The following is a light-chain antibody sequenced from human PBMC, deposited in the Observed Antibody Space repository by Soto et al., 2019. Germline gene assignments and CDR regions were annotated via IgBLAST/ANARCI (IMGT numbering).Light chain of an antibody. CDR3: QQYHTSPLT. Sequence: EIVLTQSPATLSLSPGERATLSCGASQSVSSSYLAWYQQKPGLAPRLLIYDASSRATGIADRFSGSGSGTDFTLTITRLEPEDFAVYYCQQYHTSPLTYGQGTKVDIK. J-gene: IGKJ1*01. V-gene: IGKV3D-20*01. CDR2: DAS. CDR1: QSVSSSY.